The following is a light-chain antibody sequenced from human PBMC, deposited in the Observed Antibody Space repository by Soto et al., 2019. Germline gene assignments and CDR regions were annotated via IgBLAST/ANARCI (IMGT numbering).Light chain of an antibody. CDR2: WAS. CDR1: QYVLYSSNNKNY. CDR3: QQYYSSPRT. J-gene: IGKJ1*01. Sequence: IVMTQSPDSLALSLCDRSTINCKSSQYVLYSSNNKNYLTWYQQKPGQPPKLLIYWASTRESGVPDRFSGSGSGTDFTLTISSLQAEDVTVYYCQQYYSSPRTFGQGTKVDIK. V-gene: IGKV4-1*01.